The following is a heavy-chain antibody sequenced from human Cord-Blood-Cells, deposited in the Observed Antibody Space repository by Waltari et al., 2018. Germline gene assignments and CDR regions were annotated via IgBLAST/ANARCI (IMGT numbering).Heavy chain of an antibody. V-gene: IGHV3-7*05. CDR2: IKQDGSEK. Sequence: EVQLVESGGGLVQPGGSLRLSCAASGFTFSSYWTSWVRQAPGKGLEWVANIKQDGSEKYYVDSVKGRFTISRDNAKNSLYLQMNSLRAEDTAVYYCAASSSFDYWGQGTLVTVSS. J-gene: IGHJ4*02. D-gene: IGHD6-13*01. CDR3: AASSSFDY. CDR1: GFTFSSYW.